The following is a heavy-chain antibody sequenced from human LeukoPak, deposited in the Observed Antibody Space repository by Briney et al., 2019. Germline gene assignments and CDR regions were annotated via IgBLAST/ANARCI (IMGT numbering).Heavy chain of an antibody. Sequence: GGSLRLSCAASGFTFSSYGMHWVRQAPGKGLEWVTFIRYDGSNKYYADSVKGRFTISRDNSKNTLYLQMNNLRAEDTAVYYCAKVGLTVTTILDYFDYWGQGTLVTVSS. J-gene: IGHJ4*02. CDR2: IRYDGSNK. V-gene: IGHV3-30*02. CDR3: AKVGLTVTTILDYFDY. CDR1: GFTFSSYG. D-gene: IGHD4-11*01.